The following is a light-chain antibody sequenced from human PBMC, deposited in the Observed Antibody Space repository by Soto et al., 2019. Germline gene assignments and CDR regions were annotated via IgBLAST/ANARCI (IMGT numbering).Light chain of an antibody. CDR2: KAS. Sequence: DIQMTQSPSTLSASVGDRVTITCRASQSVDTCLAWYQQKPGKAPHLLIYKASSLETGVPSRLSGSGSVTEFTLTISSLQPDDFATYYCQQFYLYPWTFGQGTKVEIK. CDR3: QQFYLYPWT. V-gene: IGKV1-5*03. CDR1: QSVDTC. J-gene: IGKJ1*01.